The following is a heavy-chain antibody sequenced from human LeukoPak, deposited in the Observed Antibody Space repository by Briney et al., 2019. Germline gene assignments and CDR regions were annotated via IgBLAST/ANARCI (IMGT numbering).Heavy chain of an antibody. Sequence: GGSLRLSCAASGFTLDDYTMHWVRQAPGKGLEWVSLISWDGGSTYYADSVKGRFTISRDNSKNSLYLQMNSLRTEDTALYYCAIQGPFDYWGQGTLVTVSS. D-gene: IGHD1-1*01. CDR3: AIQGPFDY. J-gene: IGHJ4*02. CDR1: GFTLDDYT. CDR2: ISWDGGST. V-gene: IGHV3-43*01.